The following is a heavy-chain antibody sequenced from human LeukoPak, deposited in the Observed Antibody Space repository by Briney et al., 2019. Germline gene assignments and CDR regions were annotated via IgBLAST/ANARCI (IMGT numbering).Heavy chain of an antibody. CDR2: INPNSVCP. CDR3: TRAGGGVTFYYYYYMDV. CDR1: GYTFTGYY. Sequence: ASVKVSCKASGYTFTGYYMHWVRQAPGQGLEWMGRINPNSVCPTYAPNFQGRVTMTRHTSISTAYMELSRLRSDDTAVYYCTRAGGGVTFYYYYYMDVWGKGTTVTVSS. D-gene: IGHD1-26*01. J-gene: IGHJ6*03. V-gene: IGHV1-2*06.